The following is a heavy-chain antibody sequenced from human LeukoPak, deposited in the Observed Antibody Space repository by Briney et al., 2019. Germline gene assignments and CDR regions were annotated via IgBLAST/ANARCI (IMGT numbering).Heavy chain of an antibody. D-gene: IGHD2-21*02. CDR2: IFYNGST. J-gene: IGHJ4*02. Sequence: SETLSLTCSVSGGSMIDFYWNWIRQPPGKGLEWIGSIFYNGSTNYNPSLKSRVIISVHMSKNQFSLKLNSVTAADTAMYYCARRVCGGDCHDGFDYWGRGTPVTASS. CDR3: ARRVCGGDCHDGFDY. V-gene: IGHV4-59*08. CDR1: GGSMIDFY.